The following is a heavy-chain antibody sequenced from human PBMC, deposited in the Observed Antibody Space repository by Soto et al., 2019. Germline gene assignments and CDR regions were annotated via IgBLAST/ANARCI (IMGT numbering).Heavy chain of an antibody. CDR2: INHSGST. J-gene: IGHJ4*02. CDR3: ARPKITGLFDY. Sequence: QVQLQQWGAGLLKPSETLSLTCAVYGGSFSGYYWTWIRQPPGTGLEWIGEINHSGSTNYNPSLKCRVIISVDTYKTQFSLTLTTVTAADTAVYCCARPKITGLFDYWGQGTLVTVSS. CDR1: GGSFSGYY. D-gene: IGHD2-8*02. V-gene: IGHV4-34*01.